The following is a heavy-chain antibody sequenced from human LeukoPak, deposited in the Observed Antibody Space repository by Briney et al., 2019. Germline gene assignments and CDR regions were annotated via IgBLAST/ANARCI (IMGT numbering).Heavy chain of an antibody. J-gene: IGHJ4*02. CDR3: AKGGYGDYSYYFDY. D-gene: IGHD4-17*01. V-gene: IGHV3-23*01. Sequence: GGSLRLSCAASGFTFSRYAMSWVRHAPGKGLEWVSAISGSGGSTYYADSVKGRFTISRDNSKNTLYLQMNSLRAEDTAVYYCAKGGYGDYSYYFDYWGQGTLVTGSS. CDR1: GFTFSRYA. CDR2: ISGSGGST.